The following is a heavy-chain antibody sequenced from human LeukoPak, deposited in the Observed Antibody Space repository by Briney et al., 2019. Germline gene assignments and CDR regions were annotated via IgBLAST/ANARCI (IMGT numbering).Heavy chain of an antibody. V-gene: IGHV4-30-4*01. Sequence: SETLSLTCTVSGGSISSGDYYWSWIRQPPGKGLEWIGYIYYSGSTYYDPSLKSRVTISVDTSKNQFSLKLSSVTAADTAVYYCARGLGGAYYYDSSGHPLDYWGQGTLVTVSS. CDR1: GGSISSGDYY. D-gene: IGHD3-22*01. CDR3: ARGLGGAYYYDSSGHPLDY. J-gene: IGHJ4*02. CDR2: IYYSGST.